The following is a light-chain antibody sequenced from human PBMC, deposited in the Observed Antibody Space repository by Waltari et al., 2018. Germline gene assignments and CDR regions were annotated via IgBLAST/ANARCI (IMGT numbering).Light chain of an antibody. J-gene: IGLJ2*01. CDR3: SSYAGSNIV. CDR2: NVR. V-gene: IGLV2-8*01. Sequence: QSALTQPPSASGSPGQSVTISCTGTSSDAGRFDYVSWYQQHPGQTPKLLIYNVRQRPSGVPDRFSGSKSGNTASLIVSGLQADDEADYYCSSYAGSNIVFGGGTKLTVL. CDR1: SSDAGRFDY.